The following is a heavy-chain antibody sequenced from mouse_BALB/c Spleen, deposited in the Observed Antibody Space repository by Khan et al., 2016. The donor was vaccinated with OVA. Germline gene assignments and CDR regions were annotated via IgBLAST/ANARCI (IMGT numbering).Heavy chain of an antibody. D-gene: IGHD1-2*01. V-gene: IGHV3-2*02. CDR1: GYSITSDYA. CDR3: ARTARIKY. J-gene: IGHJ2*01. CDR2: ISYSGST. Sequence: EVQLQESGPGLVKPSQSLSLTCTVTGYSITSDYAWNWIRQFPGNKLEWMGYISYSGSTSYNQSLKSRISITRDTSKNQFFLQLNSVTTEDTATXYCARTARIKYWGQGTTLTVSS.